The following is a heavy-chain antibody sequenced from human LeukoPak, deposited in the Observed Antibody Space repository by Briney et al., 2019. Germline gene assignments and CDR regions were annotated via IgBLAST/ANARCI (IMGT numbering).Heavy chain of an antibody. Sequence: SETLSLTCTVSGGSISNYWWSWIRQPPGKGLEWIGYVFDSGGTNYNPSLKSRVTISVDTSKKQFSLKLSSVTAADTAVYYCARGYSSSWNYSDYWGQGTLVTVSS. CDR2: VFDSGGT. D-gene: IGHD6-13*01. CDR1: GGSISNYW. V-gene: IGHV4-59*01. J-gene: IGHJ4*02. CDR3: ARGYSSSWNYSDY.